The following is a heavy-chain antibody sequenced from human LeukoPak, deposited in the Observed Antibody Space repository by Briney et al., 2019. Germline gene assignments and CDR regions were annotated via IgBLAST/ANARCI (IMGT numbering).Heavy chain of an antibody. CDR1: GYTLTNYG. CDR2: ISAYNGDT. D-gene: IGHD2-2*01. Sequence: GASVKVSCKASGYTLTNYGLSWVRQAPGQGLEWMGWISAYNGDTHYAQTVQGRVTMTRDTSMSTAYMELRSLRSDDTAVYYCARDFEHCTTSSCYALFDYWGQGTLVTVSS. V-gene: IGHV1-18*01. CDR3: ARDFEHCTTSSCYALFDY. J-gene: IGHJ4*02.